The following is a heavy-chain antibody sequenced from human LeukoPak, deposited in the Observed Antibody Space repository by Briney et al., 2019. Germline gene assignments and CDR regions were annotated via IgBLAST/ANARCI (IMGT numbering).Heavy chain of an antibody. CDR3: AHSGTVTSPHDAFDV. D-gene: IGHD4-17*01. V-gene: IGHV2-5*02. J-gene: IGHJ3*01. CDR2: IYWDDDK. Sequence: SGPTLVKPTPTLTLTCTFSGFSLSSSGVGVGWIRQPPGKALEWLALIYWDDDKRYSPSLKSRLTITKDTSKNQVVLTLTNMDPVDTGTYYCAHSGTVTSPHDAFDVWGQGTMVTVSS. CDR1: GFSLSSSGVG.